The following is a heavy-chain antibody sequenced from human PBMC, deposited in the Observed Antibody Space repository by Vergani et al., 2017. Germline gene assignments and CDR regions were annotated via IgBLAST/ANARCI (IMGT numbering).Heavy chain of an antibody. Sequence: QVQLVESGGGVFQPGKSLSLSCETSGFIFSDYVMHCVRQAPGTGLEWVAGIWHDGSNEKYVDSVQGRFTISRDNSKNTLYLEMESLRVEDTAVYYCARSRPYCTSGSCPAIWGQGTLVTVSS. J-gene: IGHJ4*02. V-gene: IGHV3-33*01. CDR3: ARSRPYCTSGSCPAI. D-gene: IGHD2-15*01. CDR2: IWHDGSNE. CDR1: GFIFSDYV.